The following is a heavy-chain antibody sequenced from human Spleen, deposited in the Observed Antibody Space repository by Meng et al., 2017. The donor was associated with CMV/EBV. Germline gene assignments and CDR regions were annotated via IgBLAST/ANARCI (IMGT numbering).Heavy chain of an antibody. CDR1: GGSFSGYY. D-gene: IGHD3-9*01. Sequence: QGHLLQWGASLLKPSETLSLTCAVYGGSFSGYYWIWIRQPPGKGLEWIGEINHSGSTKYNPSLKSRVTISIDTSKNQFSLKLSSVTAADTAVYYCAREILTGYLGWFDPWGQGTLVTVSS. CDR2: INHSGST. V-gene: IGHV4-34*01. J-gene: IGHJ5*02. CDR3: AREILTGYLGWFDP.